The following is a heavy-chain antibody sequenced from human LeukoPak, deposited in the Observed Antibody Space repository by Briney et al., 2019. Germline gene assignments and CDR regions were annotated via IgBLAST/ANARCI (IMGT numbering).Heavy chain of an antibody. D-gene: IGHD3-10*01. Sequence: SETLSLTCTVSGGSISSYYWSWIRQPAGKGLEWIGRIYTSGSTNYNPSLKSRVTMSVDTSKNQFSLKLSSVTAADTAVYYCARGLDYYGSGSYLNDWGQGTLVTVSS. CDR2: IYTSGST. V-gene: IGHV4-4*07. CDR1: GGSISSYY. CDR3: ARGLDYYGSGSYLND. J-gene: IGHJ4*02.